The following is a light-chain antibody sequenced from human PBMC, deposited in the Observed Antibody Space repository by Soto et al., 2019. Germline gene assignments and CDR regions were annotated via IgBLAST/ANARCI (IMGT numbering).Light chain of an antibody. CDR2: DAS. V-gene: IGKV3-11*01. CDR3: QQRKNWIT. CDR1: QSVATY. J-gene: IGKJ5*01. Sequence: ETVLTQSPATLSLSPGEGATLSCRASQSVATYLAWYQQKPGQAPRLLIYDASTRATGIPARFIGSGSGTDFTLTINSLEPEDFAVYYCQQRKNWITFGQGTRLEIK.